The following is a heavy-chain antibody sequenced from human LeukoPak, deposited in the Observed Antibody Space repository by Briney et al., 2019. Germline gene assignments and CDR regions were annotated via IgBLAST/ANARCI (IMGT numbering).Heavy chain of an antibody. CDR3: ANSAAVGTFY. J-gene: IGHJ4*02. Sequence: GGSLRLSCAASGFTFSSYAMSWVRQAPGKGLEWVSAISGSGRSSTYYADSVKGRFTISRDNSKNTLYLQMKSLRAEDTAVYYCANSAAVGTFYWGQGTLVTVSS. CDR1: GFTFSSYA. D-gene: IGHD6-13*01. V-gene: IGHV3-23*01. CDR2: ISGSGRSST.